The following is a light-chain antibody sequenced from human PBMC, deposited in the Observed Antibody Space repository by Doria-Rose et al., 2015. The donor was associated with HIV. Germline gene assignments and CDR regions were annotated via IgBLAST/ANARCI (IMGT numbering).Light chain of an antibody. CDR1: QSFSSTY. V-gene: IGKV3-20*01. J-gene: IGKJ1*01. CDR2: DGS. CDR3: HQYGTSWT. Sequence: EIVMTQSPGTLSLSPGERATLSRRAGQSFSSTYLAWYQQKPGQAPSLLIYDGSTRATVIPDRFSASGSVTDFTLTINRLEPEDFALYYCHQYGTSWTCGQGTKVEI.